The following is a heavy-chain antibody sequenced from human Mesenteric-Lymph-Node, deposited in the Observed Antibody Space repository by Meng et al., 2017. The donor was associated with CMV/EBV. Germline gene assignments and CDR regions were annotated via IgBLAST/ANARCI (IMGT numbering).Heavy chain of an antibody. D-gene: IGHD3-10*02. Sequence: ASVKVSCKASGYTFTANCIHWIRQAPGQGLEWMGWMNPNNGYTGYAQRFQGRVTMTRDTSMSTVYMELSSLRSEDTAVYYCARVWPDSYVYYFDVWGQGTLVTVSS. CDR3: ARVWPDSYVYYFDV. CDR1: GYTFTANC. CDR2: MNPNNGYT. V-gene: IGHV1-8*02. J-gene: IGHJ4*02.